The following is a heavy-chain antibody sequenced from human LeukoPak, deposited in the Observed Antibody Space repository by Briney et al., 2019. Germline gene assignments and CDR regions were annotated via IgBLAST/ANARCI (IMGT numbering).Heavy chain of an antibody. J-gene: IGHJ3*02. V-gene: IGHV4-30-4*08. CDR1: GGSFSDYY. CDR2: IYYSGST. Sequence: SETLSLTCAVYGGSFSDYYWSWIRQPPGKGLEWIGYIYYSGSTYYNPSLKSRVTISVDTSKNQFSLKLSSVTAADTAVYYCARESRGKVDIWGQGTMVTVSS. CDR3: ARESRGKVDI.